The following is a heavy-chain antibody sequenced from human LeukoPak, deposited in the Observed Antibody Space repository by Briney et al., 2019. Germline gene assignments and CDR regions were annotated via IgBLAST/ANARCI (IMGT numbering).Heavy chain of an antibody. CDR3: AKRAVRAFDS. J-gene: IGHJ4*02. Sequence: GGSLRLSCAASGFTFSSYSMNWVRQAPGKGLEWVSTISGRGDRTWYTDSVKGRFTISRDNAKNTLYLQMNSLRAEDTAVYYCAKRAVRAFDSWGQGTLVTVSS. CDR1: GFTFSSYS. CDR2: ISGRGDRT. V-gene: IGHV3-23*01.